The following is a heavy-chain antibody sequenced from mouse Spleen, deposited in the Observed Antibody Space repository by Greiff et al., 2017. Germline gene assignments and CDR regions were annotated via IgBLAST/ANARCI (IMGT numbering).Heavy chain of an antibody. V-gene: IGHV1-76*01. D-gene: IGHD4-1*02. CDR3: ARGTAPTGTAWFAY. J-gene: IGHJ3*01. Sequence: VQLQQSGAELVRPGASVKLSCKASGYTFTDYYINWVKQRPGQGLEWIARIYPGSGNTYYNEKFKGKATLTAEKSSSTAYMQLSSLTSEDSAVYFCARGTAPTGTAWFAYWGQGTLVTVSA. CDR1: GYTFTDYY. CDR2: IYPGSGNT.